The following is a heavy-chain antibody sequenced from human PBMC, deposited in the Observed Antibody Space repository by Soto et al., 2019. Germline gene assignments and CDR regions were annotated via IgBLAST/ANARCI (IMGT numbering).Heavy chain of an antibody. CDR1: GGSISSGDYY. V-gene: IGHV4-30-4*02. J-gene: IGHJ5*02. Sequence: SETLSLTCTVSGGSISSGDYYWSWIRQPPGKGLEWIGYIYYSGSTYYNPSLKSRVTISVDTSKNQFSLKLNSVTAADTAVYYCARERPDGSRLDPWGQGTLVTVSS. D-gene: IGHD6-13*01. CDR2: IYYSGST. CDR3: ARERPDGSRLDP.